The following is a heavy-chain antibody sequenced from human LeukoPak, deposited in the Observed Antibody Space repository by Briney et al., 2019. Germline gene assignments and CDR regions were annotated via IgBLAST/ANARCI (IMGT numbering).Heavy chain of an antibody. J-gene: IGHJ6*02. CDR1: GFTFSSYG. D-gene: IGHD3-3*01. CDR2: IWYDGSNK. V-gene: IGHV3-33*01. CDR3: AREGPYYDFWSGYYNYYYGMGV. Sequence: GSLRLSCAASGFTFSSYGMHWVRQAPGKGLEWVAVIWYDGSNKYYADSVKGRFTISRDNSKNTLYLQMNSLRAEDTAVYYRAREGPYYDFWSGYYNYYYGMGVWGQGTTVTVSS.